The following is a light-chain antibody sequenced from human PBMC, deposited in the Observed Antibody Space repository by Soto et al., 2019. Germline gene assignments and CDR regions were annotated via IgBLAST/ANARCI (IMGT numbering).Light chain of an antibody. J-gene: IGKJ4*01. CDR1: QGIAPY. CDR3: QKYNTAPHT. Sequence: DVPMTQSPSALSAFVGDRVTITCRASQGIAPYLAWFQQKPGKVPKLLIYATSTLQSGVPSRFSGSGSGTDFTLTISSLQPEDVATYYCQKYNTAPHTFAGGTKVEIK. V-gene: IGKV1-27*01. CDR2: ATS.